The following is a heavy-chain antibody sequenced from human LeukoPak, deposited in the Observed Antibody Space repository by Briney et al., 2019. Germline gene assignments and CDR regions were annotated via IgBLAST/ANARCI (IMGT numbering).Heavy chain of an antibody. J-gene: IGHJ3*02. CDR2: ISSSGST. Sequence: SETLSLTCTVSGDSISSYYWSWIRQPPGKGLEWIGYISSSGSTHYNPSLNSRVTMSVDTSKNQFSLKLSSVTAADTAVYYCARQSTSGSRDPLDIWGLGTMVTVSS. V-gene: IGHV4-59*08. CDR1: GDSISSYY. D-gene: IGHD1-26*01. CDR3: ARQSTSGSRDPLDI.